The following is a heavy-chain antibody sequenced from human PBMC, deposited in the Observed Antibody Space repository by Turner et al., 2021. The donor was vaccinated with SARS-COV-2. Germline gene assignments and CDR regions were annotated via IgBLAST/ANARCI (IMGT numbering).Heavy chain of an antibody. J-gene: IGHJ6*02. Sequence: QVQLQESGPGLVMPSGNRSHTCAVPGGSISRSNWRGWVRQPPGKGLEWIGEIYYSGGTIYNPFIKSRVTITVDKSKNKFSLKVRAVTAADRAMDYCERRTEGYFNYGLDVWGQGTTVTVSS. CDR1: GGSISRSNW. D-gene: IGHD6-13*01. CDR2: IYYSGGT. CDR3: ERRTEGYFNYGLDV. V-gene: IGHV4-4*02.